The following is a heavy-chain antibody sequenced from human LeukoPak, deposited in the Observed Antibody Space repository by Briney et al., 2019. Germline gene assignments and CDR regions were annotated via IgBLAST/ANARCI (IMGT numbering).Heavy chain of an antibody. CDR3: ARGYSSRLYNWLDP. V-gene: IGHV3-74*01. CDR1: EFTFSSYW. CDR2: ISYDGGDP. Sequence: GGSLRLSCTASEFTFSSYWMHWVRQPPGKGLVWVSRISYDGGDPSYADSVKGRFTISRDNAKNTLYLQMNSLTAEDTAVYYCARGYSSRLYNWLDPWGQGTLVTVSS. J-gene: IGHJ5*02. D-gene: IGHD6-13*01.